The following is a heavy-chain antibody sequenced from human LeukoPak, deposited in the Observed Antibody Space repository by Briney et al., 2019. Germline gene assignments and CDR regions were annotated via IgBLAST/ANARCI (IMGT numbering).Heavy chain of an antibody. J-gene: IGHJ4*02. CDR3: VRGNTNRHSGYYFDY. CDR2: IDWDDDR. V-gene: IGHV2-70*04. D-gene: IGHD2-2*01. CDR1: GFSLSTYGMR. Sequence: SGPALVKPTQTLTLTCTFSGFSLSTYGMRVSWIRQPPGKALEWPARIDWDDDRFYSTSLKTRLTISKDTSKNQVVLTMTNVDPVDTATYYCVRGNTNRHSGYYFDYWGQGTLVTVSS.